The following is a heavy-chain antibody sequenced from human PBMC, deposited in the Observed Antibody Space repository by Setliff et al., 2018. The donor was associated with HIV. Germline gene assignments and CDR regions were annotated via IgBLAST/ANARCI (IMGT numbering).Heavy chain of an antibody. V-gene: IGHV1-2*02. J-gene: IGHJ6*03. CDR2: INPNSGGT. CDR3: ARDGTRLLAAMDV. Sequence: ASVKVSCKASGYTFTNYGISWVRQAPGQGLEWMGWINPNSGGTNYAQKFQGRVTMTRDTSISTTYMELSRLRSDDTAVYYCARDGTRLLAAMDVWGKGTTVTVSS. CDR1: GYTFTNYG.